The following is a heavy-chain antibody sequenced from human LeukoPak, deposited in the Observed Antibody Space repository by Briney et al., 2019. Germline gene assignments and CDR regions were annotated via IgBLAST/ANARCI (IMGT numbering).Heavy chain of an antibody. D-gene: IGHD2-2*01. CDR1: GGSISSSSYY. CDR3: ARSVPAATAPLDY. Sequence: SETLSLTCTVSGGSISSSSYYWGWIRQPPGKGLEWIGSIDNSGTTYYPPSLKRRVPISVDTSKNQFSLKLSSVPAADTAVYYCARSVPAATAPLDYWGQGTLVTVSS. J-gene: IGHJ4*02. V-gene: IGHV4-39*01. CDR2: IDNSGTT.